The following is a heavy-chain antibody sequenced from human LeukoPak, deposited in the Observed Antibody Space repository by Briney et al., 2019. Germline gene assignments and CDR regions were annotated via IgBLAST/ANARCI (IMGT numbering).Heavy chain of an antibody. V-gene: IGHV3-33*01. CDR2: IWYDGSNK. D-gene: IGHD4-17*01. Sequence: PGGSLRLSCAASGFTFSSYGMHWVRQVPGKGLEWVAAIWYDGSNKYYADSVKGRFTISRDNSKNTLYLQMNSLRAEDTAVYYCARERDDYGDPNWFDPWGQGTLVTVSS. J-gene: IGHJ5*02. CDR3: ARERDDYGDPNWFDP. CDR1: GFTFSSYG.